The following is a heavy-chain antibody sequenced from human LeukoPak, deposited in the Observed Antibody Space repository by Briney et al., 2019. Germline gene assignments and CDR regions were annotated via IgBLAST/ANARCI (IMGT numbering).Heavy chain of an antibody. Sequence: TSETLSLTCTVSGGSISSYYWSWIRQPPGKGLEWIGYIYYSGSTNYNPSLKSRVTISVDTSKNQFSLKLSSVTAADTAVYYCARGDSSGEFDYWGQGTLVTVSS. V-gene: IGHV4-59*01. CDR2: IYYSGST. CDR3: ARGDSSGEFDY. J-gene: IGHJ4*02. D-gene: IGHD3-22*01. CDR1: GGSISSYY.